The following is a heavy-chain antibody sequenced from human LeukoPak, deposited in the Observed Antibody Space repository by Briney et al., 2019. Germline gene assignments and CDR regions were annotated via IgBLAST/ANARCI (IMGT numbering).Heavy chain of an antibody. D-gene: IGHD3-16*01. Sequence: PSETLSLTCAIYDESFSGYLSVSYWSWLRPPPGKGLEWIGEIDRHGNTNYSPSLKSRVTISIQTSKSQFSLNLNSVTDADTAVYYCARRGGGNYPYYFDYWGRGTPVTVSS. CDR1: DESFSGYLSVSY. V-gene: IGHV4-34*01. CDR2: IDRHGNT. J-gene: IGHJ4*02. CDR3: ARRGGGNYPYYFDY.